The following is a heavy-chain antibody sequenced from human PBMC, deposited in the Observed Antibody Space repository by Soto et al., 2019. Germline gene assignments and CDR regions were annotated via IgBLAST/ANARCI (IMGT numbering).Heavy chain of an antibody. Sequence: QVHLVQSGAEVKKPGASVKVSCRGPGYDFTTYGITWVRQAPGHELVWMAWISAHNGNTDYAQKLQGRVTVTRDTSTSQAYMELRSLRSDDTAVYYCARGRYGDYWGQGALVTVSS. V-gene: IGHV1-18*01. J-gene: IGHJ4*02. CDR1: GYDFTTYG. CDR2: ISAHNGNT. CDR3: ARGRYGDY. D-gene: IGHD1-1*01.